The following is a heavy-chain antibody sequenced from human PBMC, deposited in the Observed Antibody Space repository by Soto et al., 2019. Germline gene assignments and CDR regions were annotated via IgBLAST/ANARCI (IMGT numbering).Heavy chain of an antibody. D-gene: IGHD1-26*01. V-gene: IGHV1-2*02. J-gene: IGHJ6*02. CDR1: GYTFTGYY. CDR3: ARDGVGATNDYYYYGMDV. Sequence: QVQLVQSGAEVKKPGASVKVSCKASGYTFTGYYMHWVRQAPGQGLEWMGWINPNSGGTNYAQKFQGRVTMTRDTSISTAYMELSRLRSDDTAVYYCARDGVGATNDYYYYGMDVWGQGTTVTVSS. CDR2: INPNSGGT.